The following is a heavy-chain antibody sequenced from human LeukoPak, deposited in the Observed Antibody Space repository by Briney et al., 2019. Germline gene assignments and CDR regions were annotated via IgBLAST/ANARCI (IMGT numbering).Heavy chain of an antibody. V-gene: IGHV1-69*13. CDR3: ARVLRYGGATDY. J-gene: IGHJ4*02. Sequence: SVKVSCKASGGTFSSYAISWVRRAPGQGLEWMGGIIPIFGTANYAQKFQGRVTITADESTSTAYMELSSLRSEDTAVYYCARVLRYGGATDYWGQGTLVTVSS. D-gene: IGHD1-26*01. CDR1: GGTFSSYA. CDR2: IIPIFGTA.